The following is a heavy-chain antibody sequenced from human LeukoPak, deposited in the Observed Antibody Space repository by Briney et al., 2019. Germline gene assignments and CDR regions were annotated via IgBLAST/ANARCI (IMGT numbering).Heavy chain of an antibody. CDR3: AKSLLTTASGTGRAFDL. CDR2: IRSKTNNYAT. Sequence: PGGSLRLSCAASGFTFSSYWMSWVRQAPGKGLEWISRIRSKTNNYATAYAASVKGRFTISRDDSKNTLYLQMNSLRADDTAEYYCAKSLLTTASGTGRAFDLWGQGTMVTVSS. V-gene: IGHV3-73*01. D-gene: IGHD1-26*01. J-gene: IGHJ3*01. CDR1: GFTFSSYW.